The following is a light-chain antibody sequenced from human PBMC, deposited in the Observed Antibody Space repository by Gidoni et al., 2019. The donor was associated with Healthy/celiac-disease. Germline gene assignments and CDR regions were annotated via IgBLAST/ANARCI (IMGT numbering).Light chain of an antibody. J-gene: IGKJ1*01. V-gene: IGKV1-39*01. CDR2: AAS. CDR3: QQSYSTPRM. Sequence: DIQMTQSPSSLSASVGDRVTITCRASQSITNYLNWYQQKPGKAPKLLIYAASSLQGGVPSRFSGSGSGTDFTLTISSLQPEDFATYYCQQSYSTPRMFGQGTKVEIK. CDR1: QSITNY.